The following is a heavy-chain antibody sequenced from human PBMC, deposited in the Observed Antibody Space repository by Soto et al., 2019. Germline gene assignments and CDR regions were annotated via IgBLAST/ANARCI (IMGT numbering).Heavy chain of an antibody. J-gene: IGHJ6*02. CDR3: ARDYDFWSGPGAGYYYGMDV. CDR1: GGTFGSYA. CDR2: IIPIFGTA. Sequence: SVKVSCKXSGGTFGSYAISWVRQAPGQGLEWMGGIIPIFGTANYAQKFQGRVTITADESTSTAYMELSSLRSEDTAVYYCARDYDFWSGPGAGYYYGMDVWGQGTTVTVSS. V-gene: IGHV1-69*13. D-gene: IGHD3-3*01.